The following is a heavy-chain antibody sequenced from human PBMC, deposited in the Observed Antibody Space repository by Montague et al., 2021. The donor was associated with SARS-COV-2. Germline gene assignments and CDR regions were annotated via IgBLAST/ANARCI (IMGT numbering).Heavy chain of an antibody. CDR1: GFSLSTTGVG. J-gene: IGHJ2*01. CDR2: IYWDDDK. CDR3: ARIPEYSSGGGPDWYFDL. D-gene: IGHD6-19*01. V-gene: IGHV2-5*02. Sequence: PALVKPTQTLTLTCTFSGFSLSTTGVGVGWLRQPPGKALEWLALIYWDDDKRYSPSLKTRLAITKDTSKNQVVLTMTDMDPVDTGTYYCARIPEYSSGGGPDWYFDLWGRGTLVTASS.